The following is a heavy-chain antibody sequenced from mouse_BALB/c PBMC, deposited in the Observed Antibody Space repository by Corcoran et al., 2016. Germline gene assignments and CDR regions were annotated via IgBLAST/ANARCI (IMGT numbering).Heavy chain of an antibody. CDR3: ASREDGYYLDY. Sequence: QIQLVQSGPELKKPGETVKISCKASGYTFTNYGMNWVKQAPGKGLKWMGWINTYTGELTYADDFKGRFAFSLETSASTAYLQINNLKNEDMATYCCASREDGYYLDYWGQGTTLTVSS. V-gene: IGHV9-1*02. CDR2: INTYTGEL. D-gene: IGHD2-3*01. CDR1: GYTFTNYG. J-gene: IGHJ2*01.